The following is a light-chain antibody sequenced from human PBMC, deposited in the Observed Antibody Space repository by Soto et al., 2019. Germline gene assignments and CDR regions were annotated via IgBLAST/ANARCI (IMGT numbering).Light chain of an antibody. CDR3: QQRTNRPPLT. V-gene: IGKV3-11*01. J-gene: IGKJ5*01. CDR2: DTS. CDR1: QSVSSY. Sequence: EIVLTQSPATLSLSPGERATLSCRASQSVSSYLAWYQQRPGQAPRLLIFDTSNRATDIPARFSGSGSGTDFTLTISGLAPEDFAVYYCQQRTNRPPLTFGQGTRLEIK.